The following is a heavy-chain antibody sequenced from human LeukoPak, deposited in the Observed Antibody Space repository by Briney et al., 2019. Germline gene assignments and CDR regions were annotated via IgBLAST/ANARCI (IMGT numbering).Heavy chain of an antibody. D-gene: IGHD3-3*01. CDR3: AKEKNYDFWSGWRDY. V-gene: IGHV3-9*01. J-gene: IGHJ4*02. CDR1: GLTFDDYA. CDR2: ISWNSGSV. Sequence: PGRSLRLSCAASGLTFDDYAMHWVRQAPGKGLEWVSGISWNSGSVGYADSVKGRFTISRDNAKNSLYLQMNSLRAEDTALYYCAKEKNYDFWSGWRDYWGQGTLVAVSS.